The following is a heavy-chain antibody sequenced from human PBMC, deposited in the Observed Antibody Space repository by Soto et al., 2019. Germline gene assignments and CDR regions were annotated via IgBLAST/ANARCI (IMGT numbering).Heavy chain of an antibody. CDR2: ISARGDTT. D-gene: IGHD3-3*01. CDR3: AKHRPMSSNFYI. V-gene: IGHV3-23*01. CDR1: RFTFSNYA. J-gene: IGHJ4*02. Sequence: GGSLRLSCAASRFTFSNYALSWVRQAPGKGLEWVSAISARGDTTYYADSVKGRFTISRDNSKNSLYLQMNSLRAEHTAVYYCAKHRPMSSNFYIWGQGTLVTVSS.